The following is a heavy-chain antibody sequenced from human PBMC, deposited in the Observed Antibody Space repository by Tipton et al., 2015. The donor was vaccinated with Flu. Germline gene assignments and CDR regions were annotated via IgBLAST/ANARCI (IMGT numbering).Heavy chain of an antibody. D-gene: IGHD5-24*01. CDR3: ARRKGDGFNYYIFDY. J-gene: IGHJ4*02. CDR1: GYTFSSYW. V-gene: IGHV5-51*03. CDR2: TYPGDSNTN. Sequence: QLVQSGAEVKKPGESLKISCKGSGYTFSSYWVAWVRQMPGKGLEWMGITYPGDSNTNRYSPSFQGQVTISVDMSVDTAYLQWSSLKASDTAMYYCARRKGDGFNYYIFDYWGQGTLVTVSS.